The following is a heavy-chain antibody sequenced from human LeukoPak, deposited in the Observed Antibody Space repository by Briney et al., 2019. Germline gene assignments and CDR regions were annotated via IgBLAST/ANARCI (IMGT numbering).Heavy chain of an antibody. D-gene: IGHD5-18*01. Sequence: QARGSLRLSCAASGFTFSSYWMSWVRQAPGKGLEWVANIKQDGSEKYYVDSVKGRFTISRDNAKNSLYLQMNSLRAEDTAVYYCARDPLDPALYYYYGMDVWGQGTTVTVSS. V-gene: IGHV3-7*01. CDR2: IKQDGSEK. CDR1: GFTFSSYW. J-gene: IGHJ6*02. CDR3: ARDPLDPALYYYYGMDV.